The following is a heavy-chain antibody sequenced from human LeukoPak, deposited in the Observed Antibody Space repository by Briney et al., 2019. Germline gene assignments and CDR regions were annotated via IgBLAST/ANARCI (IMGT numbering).Heavy chain of an antibody. V-gene: IGHV1-18*01. CDR1: GYTFTSYG. D-gene: IGHD3-16*02. CDR2: ISAYNGNT. J-gene: IGHJ4*02. CDR3: ARDSAHYDYVWGSYRPVDY. Sequence: WASVKVSCKASGYTFTSYGISWVRQAPGQGLEWMGWISAYNGNTNYAQKLQGRVTMTTDTSTSTAYMELRSLRSDDTAVYYCARDSAHYDYVWGSYRPVDYWGQGTLVTVSS.